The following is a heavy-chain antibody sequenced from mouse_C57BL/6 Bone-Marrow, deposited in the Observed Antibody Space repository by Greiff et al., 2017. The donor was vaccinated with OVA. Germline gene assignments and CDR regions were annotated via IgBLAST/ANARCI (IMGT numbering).Heavy chain of an antibody. J-gene: IGHJ1*03. CDR2: INPNNGGT. CDR3: ASPYYGSSPYWYFDV. Sequence: VQLQQSGPELVKPGASVKISCKASGYTFTDYYMNWVKQSHGKSLEWIGDINPNNGGTSYNQKFKGKATLTVDKSSSTAYMELRSLTSEDSAVYYCASPYYGSSPYWYFDVWGTGTTVTVSS. CDR1: GYTFTDYY. D-gene: IGHD1-1*01. V-gene: IGHV1-26*01.